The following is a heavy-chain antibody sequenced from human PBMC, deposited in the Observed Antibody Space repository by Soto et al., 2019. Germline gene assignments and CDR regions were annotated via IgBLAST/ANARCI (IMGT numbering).Heavy chain of an antibody. D-gene: IGHD6-13*01. CDR1: GCIFTSYW. J-gene: IGHJ4*02. V-gene: IGHV5-10-1*01. Sequence: GAAEKSSCKASGCIFTSYWISWVHQMPGKGLEWMGRIDPSDSYTNYSPSFQGHVTISADKSISTAYLQWSSLKASDTAMYYCARLQAAAGDNDLTFDYWGQGTLVTVSS. CDR2: IDPSDSYT. CDR3: ARLQAAAGDNDLTFDY.